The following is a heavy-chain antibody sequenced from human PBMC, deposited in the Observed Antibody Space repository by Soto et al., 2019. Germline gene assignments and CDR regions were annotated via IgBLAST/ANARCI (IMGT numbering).Heavy chain of an antibody. CDR2: INHSGST. V-gene: IGHV4-34*01. CDR1: GGSFSGYY. J-gene: IGHJ4*02. Sequence: SETLSLTCAVYGGSFSGYYWSWIRQSPGKGLEWIGEINHSGSTNYNPSLKSRVTISVDTSKNQFSLKLSSVTAADTAVYYCAREGSSGYYYVRFDYWGQGTLVTVSS. CDR3: AREGSSGYYYVRFDY. D-gene: IGHD3-22*01.